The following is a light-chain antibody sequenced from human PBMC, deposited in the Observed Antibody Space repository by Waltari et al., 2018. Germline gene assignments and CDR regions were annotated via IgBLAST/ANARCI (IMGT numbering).Light chain of an antibody. CDR3: LLSYSGARVV. CDR1: TGAVTSGHY. CDR2: DTS. V-gene: IGLV7-46*01. Sequence: QAVVTQEPSLTVSPGGTVTLTCDSSTGAVTSGHYPYWFQQKPGQAPRSMNYDTSNKHSWPPARFSGSLLGGKAALTLSGAQPEDEAYYYCLLSYSGARVVFGGGTKLTVL. J-gene: IGLJ2*01.